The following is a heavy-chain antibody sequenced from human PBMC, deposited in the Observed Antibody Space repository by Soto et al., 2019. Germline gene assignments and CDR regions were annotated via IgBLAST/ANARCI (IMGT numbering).Heavy chain of an antibody. CDR3: ARDLSDIAAAGKDLHYYFDY. D-gene: IGHD6-13*01. CDR2: INPSGGST. J-gene: IGHJ4*02. CDR1: GYTFTSYY. Sequence: ASVKVSCKASGYTFTSYYMHWVRQAPGQGLEWMGIINPSGGSTSYAQKFQGRVTMTRDTSTSTVYMELSSLRSEDTAVYYCARDLSDIAAAGKDLHYYFDYWGQGTLVTVSS. V-gene: IGHV1-46*01.